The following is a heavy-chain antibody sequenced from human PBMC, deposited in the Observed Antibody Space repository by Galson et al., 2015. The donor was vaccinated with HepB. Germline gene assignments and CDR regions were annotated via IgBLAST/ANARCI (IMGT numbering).Heavy chain of an antibody. CDR2: LIPLFGTT. V-gene: IGHV1-69*13. CDR3: TKSRFLEWVGSTGKEYKYYAMDV. D-gene: IGHD3-3*01. CDR1: GGTFSRYYA. J-gene: IGHJ6*02. Sequence: SVKVSCKASGGTFSRYYAISWVRQAPGQGLEWMGTLIPLFGTTNYAQKFQGRVTITADESTTTACMELSSLRSEDTAVYYCTKSRFLEWVGSTGKEYKYYAMDVWGQGTTVTVSS.